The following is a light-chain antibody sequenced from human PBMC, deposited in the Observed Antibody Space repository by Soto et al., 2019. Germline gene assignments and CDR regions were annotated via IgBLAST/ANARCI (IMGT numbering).Light chain of an antibody. CDR1: QSVISDY. CDR3: QQYGSSPLT. CDR2: GAS. J-gene: IGKJ4*01. Sequence: EIVLTQSPGTLSLSPGDRATLSCRASQSVISDYLAWYQQKPGQAPRLLIYGASGRATGIPDRFSGSGSGTDFTLTISILEPEDFAVYYFQQYGSSPLTFGGGTKVEIK. V-gene: IGKV3-20*01.